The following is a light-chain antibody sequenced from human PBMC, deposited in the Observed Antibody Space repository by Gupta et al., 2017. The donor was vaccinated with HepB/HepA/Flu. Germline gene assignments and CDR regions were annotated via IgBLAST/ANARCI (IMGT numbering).Light chain of an antibody. CDR2: DAS. Sequence: EIVLSQSPATLSLSPGERATLACRASQSIISYLAWYQQKPGQAPRLLIYDASTRATGIPNRFSGGGFGTDFALTISNLEPEDFAVYYCQQRSSWPPTFGQGTKVEIK. CDR1: QSIISY. CDR3: QQRSSWPPT. J-gene: IGKJ1*01. V-gene: IGKV3-11*01.